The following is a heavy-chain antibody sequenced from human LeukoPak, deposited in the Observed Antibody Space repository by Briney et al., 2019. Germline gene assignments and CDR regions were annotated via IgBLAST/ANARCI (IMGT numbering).Heavy chain of an antibody. V-gene: IGHV3-30*04. CDR1: GFTFSTYA. Sequence: GGSLRLSCAASGFTFSTYAMHWVRQAPGKGLEWVTVISYDGRDKKFADSVKGRFSISRDNSKNTLYLQMDSLRSEHTAVYYCAKDSGNYANYYFDHWGQGTLVTVSS. CDR2: ISYDGRDK. CDR3: AKDSGNYANYYFDH. D-gene: IGHD1-26*01. J-gene: IGHJ4*02.